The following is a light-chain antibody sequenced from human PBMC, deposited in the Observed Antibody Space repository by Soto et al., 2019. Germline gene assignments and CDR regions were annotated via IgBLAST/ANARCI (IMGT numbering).Light chain of an antibody. CDR3: HQRSNWPPS. V-gene: IGKV3-11*01. CDR2: DAS. CDR1: QSVSSY. J-gene: IGKJ2*01. Sequence: EIVLTQSPATLSLSPGERATLSSRARQSVSSYLAWYQHKPGQAPRLHIYDASNRATGIPARFSGSGSGTDFTLTISSLEPEDFAVYYCHQRSNWPPSFGQGTKLEI.